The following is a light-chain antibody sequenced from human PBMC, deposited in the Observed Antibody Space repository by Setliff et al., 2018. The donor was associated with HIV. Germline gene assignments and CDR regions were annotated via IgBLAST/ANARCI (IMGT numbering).Light chain of an antibody. V-gene: IGLV2-14*01. CDR1: SSDVGGYNY. Sequence: LTQPASVSGSPGQSITLSCTGTSSDVGGYNYVSWYQQHPGKAPKLIIYEVRNRPSGVSNRFSGSKSGNTASLTISGLQAEDEADYYCSSYAITNTLPFGTGTKVTVL. CDR3: SSYAITNTLP. CDR2: EVR. J-gene: IGLJ1*01.